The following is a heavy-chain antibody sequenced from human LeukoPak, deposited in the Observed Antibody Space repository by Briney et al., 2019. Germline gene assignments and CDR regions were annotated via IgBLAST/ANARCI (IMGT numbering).Heavy chain of an antibody. J-gene: IGHJ4*02. CDR2: ISSSGSTI. CDR1: GFTFSIYE. Sequence: PGGSLRLSCAASGFTFSIYEMNWVRQAPGKGLEWVSYISSSGSTIYYADSVKGRFTISRDNAKNSLYLQMNSLRAEDTAVYYCARDHGEGFDYWGQGTLVTVSS. D-gene: IGHD4-17*01. CDR3: ARDHGEGFDY. V-gene: IGHV3-48*03.